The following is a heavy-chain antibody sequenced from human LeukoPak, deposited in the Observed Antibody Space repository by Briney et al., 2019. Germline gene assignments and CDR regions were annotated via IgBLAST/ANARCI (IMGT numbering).Heavy chain of an antibody. CDR2: ISDSGTHI. CDR1: GFTFSSYA. CDR3: AKDRDGYNPDY. Sequence: GGSLRLSCAASGFTFSSYAMSWVRQAPGEGLEWVSSISDSGTHIYYADSVKGRFTISRDNSKNTVYLQVNSLRAEDTAVYYCAKDRDGYNPDYWGQGTLVSVSS. J-gene: IGHJ4*02. D-gene: IGHD5-24*01. V-gene: IGHV3-23*01.